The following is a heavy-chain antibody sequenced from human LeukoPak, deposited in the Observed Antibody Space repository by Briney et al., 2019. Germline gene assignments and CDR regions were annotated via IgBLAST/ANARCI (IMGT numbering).Heavy chain of an antibody. J-gene: IGHJ5*02. CDR1: GFTFSRHT. CDR2: ISSSSSYI. CDR3: VRGLYYGSGTYYNAMVGSWFDP. D-gene: IGHD3-10*01. Sequence: PGGSLRLSCAASGFTFSRHTMNWVRQAPGKGLEWVSSISSSSSYIYYADSVKGRFTMSRDNAKNSLYLQMNSLRAEDTAVYYCVRGLYYGSGTYYNAMVGSWFDPWGQGTLVTVSS. V-gene: IGHV3-21*01.